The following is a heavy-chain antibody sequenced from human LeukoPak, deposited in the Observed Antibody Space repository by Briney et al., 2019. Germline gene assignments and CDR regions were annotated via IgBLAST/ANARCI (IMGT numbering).Heavy chain of an antibody. CDR2: ISYDGTNK. CDR3: AKEKDRYSSSWSHFDY. CDR1: GFTFSHYA. V-gene: IGHV3-30*18. Sequence: GGSLRLSCAASGFTFSHYAMHWVRQAPGKGLDWVAVISYDGTNKNYADSVKGRFTISRDNSKNTLYLQMNSLRAEDTAVYYCAKEKDRYSSSWSHFDYWGQGTLVTVSS. D-gene: IGHD6-13*01. J-gene: IGHJ4*02.